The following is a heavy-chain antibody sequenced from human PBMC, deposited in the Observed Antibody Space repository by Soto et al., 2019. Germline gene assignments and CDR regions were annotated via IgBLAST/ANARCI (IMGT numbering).Heavy chain of an antibody. CDR3: AKDSWAIFGVPAGEYYAMDV. J-gene: IGHJ6*02. CDR1: GFTFENYA. D-gene: IGHD3-3*01. Sequence: GGSLRLSCVASGFTFENYAMSWVRQAPGKGLEWVSAISGSGGTTYYSDSVKGRFTISRDNSKNTVYLQMNDLRVEDAAEYFCAKDSWAIFGVPAGEYYAMDVWGQGTTVTV. CDR2: ISGSGGTT. V-gene: IGHV3-23*01.